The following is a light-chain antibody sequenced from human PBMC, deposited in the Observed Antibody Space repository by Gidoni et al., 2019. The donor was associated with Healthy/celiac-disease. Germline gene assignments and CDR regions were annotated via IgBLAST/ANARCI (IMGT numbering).Light chain of an antibody. CDR2: DNN. CDR1: RSNIGNNY. CDR3: GTWDSSLSAVV. V-gene: IGLV1-51*01. Sequence: QSVLTQPPSVSAAPGQKVTISCSGSRSNIGNNYVSWYQQLPGTAPKLLIYDNNKPPSGIPDRFSGSKSGTSATLGITGLQTGDEADYYCGTWDSSLSAVVFGGGTKLTVL. J-gene: IGLJ2*01.